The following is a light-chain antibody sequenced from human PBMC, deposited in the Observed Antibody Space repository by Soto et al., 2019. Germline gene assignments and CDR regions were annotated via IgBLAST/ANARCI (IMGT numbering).Light chain of an antibody. J-gene: IGKJ1*01. CDR1: QGVGTK. V-gene: IGKV3-15*01. CDR3: QQYEDWPPT. CDR2: SAS. Sequence: ETVMTQSPGNLSVSPGERATLSCRASQGVGTKLGWYQHKPGQGPRLLIHSASTRAIGVPARFSGGGSGTEFTLTITSLQSEDFATYFCQQYEDWPPTFGQGTKV.